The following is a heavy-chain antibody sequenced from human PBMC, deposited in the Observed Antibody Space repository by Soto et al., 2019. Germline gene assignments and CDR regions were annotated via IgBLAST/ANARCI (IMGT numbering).Heavy chain of an antibody. J-gene: IGHJ3*02. V-gene: IGHV3-30*18. Sequence: LRLSCEASGFTLSSSVMHWVRQAPGKRLEWLSVISVDGRNDLHAGAVKGRFTISRDISKNMVYLQMNDLRPDDTAMYFCAKEGHTSGRCGCFNIWGQGTMVTVSS. CDR2: ISVDGRND. D-gene: IGHD6-19*01. CDR3: AKEGHTSGRCGCFNI. CDR1: GFTLSSSV.